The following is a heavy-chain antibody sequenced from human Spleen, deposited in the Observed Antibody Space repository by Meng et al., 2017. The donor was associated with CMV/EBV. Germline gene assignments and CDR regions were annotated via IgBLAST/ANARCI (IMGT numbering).Heavy chain of an antibody. V-gene: IGHV3-11*01. Sequence: GESLKISCEGSGFIFRDYWMSWVRQAPGRGLEWIADIDGPSRSIYYVDSVKGRFTISRDNVMNSLYLQMHSLRAEDTAVYYCARAIFFGIVGATPPPFDYWGQGTLVTVSS. J-gene: IGHJ4*02. D-gene: IGHD1-26*01. CDR3: ARAIFFGIVGATPPPFDY. CDR2: IDGPSRSI. CDR1: GFIFRDYW.